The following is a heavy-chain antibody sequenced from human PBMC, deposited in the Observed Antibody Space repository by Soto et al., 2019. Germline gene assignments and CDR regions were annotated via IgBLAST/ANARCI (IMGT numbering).Heavy chain of an antibody. D-gene: IGHD3-10*01. V-gene: IGHV3-53*01. CDR1: GFTVSNNY. CDR3: ASTRGGGGY. Sequence: EVQLVESGGGLIQPGGSLRLSCAVSGFTVSNNYMSWVRQAPGKGLEGVSVIYSGGYTAYGDSVKGRFTISRDNSKNPQYLKRKSLGAADAALFFWASTRGGGGYWGQGTLVTVSS. J-gene: IGHJ4*02. CDR2: IYSGGYT.